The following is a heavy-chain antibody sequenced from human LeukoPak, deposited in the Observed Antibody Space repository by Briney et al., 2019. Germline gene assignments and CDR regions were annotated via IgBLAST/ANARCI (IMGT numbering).Heavy chain of an antibody. J-gene: IGHJ4*02. D-gene: IGHD6-13*01. V-gene: IGHV4-34*01. CDR3: ARSAAAGSTDY. CDR2: INHSGST. CDR1: GGSFSGYY. Sequence: PSETLSLTCAVYGGSFSGYYWSWIRQPPGKGLEWIGEINHSGSTNYNPSLKSRVTISVDTSKNQFSLKLSSVTAADTAVYYCARSAAAGSTDYWGQGTLVTVSS.